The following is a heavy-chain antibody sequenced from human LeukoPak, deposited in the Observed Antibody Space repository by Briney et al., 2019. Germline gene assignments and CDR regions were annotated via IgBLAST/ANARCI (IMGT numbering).Heavy chain of an antibody. J-gene: IGHJ4*02. D-gene: IGHD6-19*01. CDR2: ISGSGGST. CDR3: AKAPLRRGIAVAGSNYFDY. Sequence: GGTLRLSCAASGFTFSSYAMSWVRQAPGKGLEWVSAISGSGGSTYYADSVKGRFTISRDNSKNTLYLQMNSLRAEDTAVYYCAKAPLRRGIAVAGSNYFDYWGQGTLVTVSS. V-gene: IGHV3-23*01. CDR1: GFTFSSYA.